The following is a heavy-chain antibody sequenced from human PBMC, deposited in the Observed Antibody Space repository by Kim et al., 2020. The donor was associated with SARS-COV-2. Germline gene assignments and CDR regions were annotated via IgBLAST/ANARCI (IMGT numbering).Heavy chain of an antibody. V-gene: IGHV4-39*01. CDR1: GGSISSSSYY. Sequence: SETLSLTCTVSGGSISSSSYYWGWIRQPPGKGLEWIGSIYYSGSTYYNPSLKSRVTISVDTSKNQFSLKLSSVTAADTAVYYCARLWKQWLFRGGWFDPWGQGTLVTVSS. CDR2: IYYSGST. CDR3: ARLWKQWLFRGGWFDP. J-gene: IGHJ5*02. D-gene: IGHD6-19*01.